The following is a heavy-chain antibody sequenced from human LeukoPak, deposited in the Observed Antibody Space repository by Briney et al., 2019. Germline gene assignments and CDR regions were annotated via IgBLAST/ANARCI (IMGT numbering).Heavy chain of an antibody. CDR1: GGSISSGGYY. D-gene: IGHD4-23*01. V-gene: IGHV4-31*03. CDR2: IYYSGST. J-gene: IGHJ4*02. CDR3: ARDSGYGGNRNFDY. Sequence: SQTLSLTCTVSGGSISSGGYYWSWVRQHPGRGREWIAYIYYSGSTYYNLSLKSRVTISVDTSKNQFSLKLSSVTAADMAVYYCARDSGYGGNRNFDYWGQGTLVTVSS.